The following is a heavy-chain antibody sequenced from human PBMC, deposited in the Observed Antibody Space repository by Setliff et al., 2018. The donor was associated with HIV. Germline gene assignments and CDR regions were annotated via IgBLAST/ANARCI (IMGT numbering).Heavy chain of an antibody. CDR3: ARVPVPGANWFDP. J-gene: IGHJ5*02. V-gene: IGHV4-39*01. CDR2: VSQSGST. Sequence: KASETLSLTCSVSGVSINRTDHYWGWIRQSPGKSLEWIGSVSQSGSTYYNPSLKSRITISVDRSKNLFSLKLISVTAADQGVYYCARVPVPGANWFDPWGLGTLVT. CDR1: GVSINRTDHY.